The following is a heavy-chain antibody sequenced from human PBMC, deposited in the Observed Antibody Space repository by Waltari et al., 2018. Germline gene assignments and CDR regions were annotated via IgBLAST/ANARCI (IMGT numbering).Heavy chain of an antibody. J-gene: IGHJ4*02. CDR1: GFTVSSNY. CDR3: ANSDTDMVGADY. D-gene: IGHD5-18*01. Sequence: EVQLVESGGGLIQPGGSLRLSCAASGFTVSSNYMSWVRQAPGKGLVGVSVIYSGGSTYYADSVNGRFTISRDNSKNTLYLQMNSLRAEDTAVYYCANSDTDMVGADYWGQGTLVTVSS. CDR2: IYSGGST. V-gene: IGHV3-53*01.